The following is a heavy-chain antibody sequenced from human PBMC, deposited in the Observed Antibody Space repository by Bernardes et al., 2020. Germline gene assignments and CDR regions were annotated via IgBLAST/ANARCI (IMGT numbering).Heavy chain of an antibody. CDR2: IKQDGSEK. D-gene: IGHD6-6*01. CDR1: GFTFSSYW. V-gene: IGHV3-7*01. Sequence: SLRLSCAASGFTFSSYWMSWVRQAPGKGLEWVANIKQDGSEKYYVDSVKGRFTISRDNAKNSLYLQMNSLRAEDTAVYYCAKNRIAARPADYWGQGTLVTVSS. CDR3: AKNRIAARPADY. J-gene: IGHJ4*02.